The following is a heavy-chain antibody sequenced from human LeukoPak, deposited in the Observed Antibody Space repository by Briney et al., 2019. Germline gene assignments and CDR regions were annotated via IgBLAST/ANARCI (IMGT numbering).Heavy chain of an antibody. D-gene: IGHD3-3*01. CDR2: IYYSGST. CDR1: GGSISSYY. V-gene: IGHV4-39*07. Sequence: SETLSLTCTVSGGSISSYYWGWIRQPPGKGLEWIGSIYYSGSTYYNPSLKSRVTISVDTSKNQFSLKLSSVTAADTAVYYCAREADFGNYYYYMDVWGKGTTVTVSS. J-gene: IGHJ6*03. CDR3: AREADFGNYYYYMDV.